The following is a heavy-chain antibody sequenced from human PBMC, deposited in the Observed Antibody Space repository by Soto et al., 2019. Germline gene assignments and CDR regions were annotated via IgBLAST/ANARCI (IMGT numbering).Heavy chain of an antibody. D-gene: IGHD3-22*01. V-gene: IGHV3-21*01. CDR1: GFTFSSYS. CDR3: VRGYYYDSSGRSGRPDIFDY. CDR2: ISSSSSYI. J-gene: IGHJ4*02. Sequence: GGSLRLSCAASGFTFSSYSMNWVRQAPGKGLEWVSSISSSSSYIYYADSVKGRFTISRDNAKNSLYLQMNSLRAEDTAVYYCVRGYYYDSSGRSGRPDIFDYWGQGTRVTVSS.